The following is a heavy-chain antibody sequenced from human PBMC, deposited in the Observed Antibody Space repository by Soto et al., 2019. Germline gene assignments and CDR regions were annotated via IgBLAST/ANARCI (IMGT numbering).Heavy chain of an antibody. CDR2: IYHSGST. J-gene: IGHJ4*02. CDR1: GGTISSGGYS. CDR3: ARRGSGSYSDY. D-gene: IGHD3-10*01. Sequence: SETLSLTCAVSGGTISSGGYSWSWIRQPPGKGLEWIGYIYHSGSTYYNPSLKSRVTISVDRSKNQFSLKLSSVTAADTAVYYCARRGSGSYSDYWGQGTLVTVSS. V-gene: IGHV4-30-2*01.